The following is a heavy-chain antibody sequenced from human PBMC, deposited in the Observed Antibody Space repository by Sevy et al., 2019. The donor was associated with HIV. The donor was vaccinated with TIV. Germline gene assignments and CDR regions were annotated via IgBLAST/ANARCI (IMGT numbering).Heavy chain of an antibody. CDR2: INQDGSVK. D-gene: IGHD4-17*01. J-gene: IGHJ6*02. Sequence: GGSLRLSCAASGFSFRSYWMSWVRQAPGKGLEWVANINQDGSVKYYLDSLMGRFTISRDSARNSVYLQINSLRADDTARYYCARTGAYADTYYHHYAMDVWGQGTSVTVSS. CDR1: GFSFRSYW. CDR3: ARTGAYADTYYHHYAMDV. V-gene: IGHV3-7*03.